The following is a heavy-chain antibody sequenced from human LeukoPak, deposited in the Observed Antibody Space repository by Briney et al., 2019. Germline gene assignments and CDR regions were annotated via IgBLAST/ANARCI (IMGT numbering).Heavy chain of an antibody. V-gene: IGHV4-61*02. Sequence: SETLSLTCTVTGGSISSGSFYWSWIRQPAGKGLEWIGRIYTSGSTNYNPSLKSRVTISLDTSKNQLSLKLSSVTAADTAVYYCAREGPPEPDFWSGYYNSWGQGTLVTVSS. CDR2: IYTSGST. J-gene: IGHJ4*02. D-gene: IGHD3-3*01. CDR3: AREGPPEPDFWSGYYNS. CDR1: GGSISSGSFY.